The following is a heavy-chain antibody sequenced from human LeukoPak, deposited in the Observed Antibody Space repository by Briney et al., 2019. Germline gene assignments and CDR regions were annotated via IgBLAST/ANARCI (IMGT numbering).Heavy chain of an antibody. D-gene: IGHD6-13*01. Sequence: GGSLRLSCAASGFIFSDYYMSWIRQAPGKGLEWVSYISSTSSYTAYADSVKGRFTISRDNAKNSLYLQMNSLRAEDTAVYFCAKATNTATGTPTLAIDYWGQGTLVTVSS. V-gene: IGHV3-11*05. CDR3: AKATNTATGTPTLAIDY. CDR2: ISSTSSYT. CDR1: GFIFSDYY. J-gene: IGHJ4*02.